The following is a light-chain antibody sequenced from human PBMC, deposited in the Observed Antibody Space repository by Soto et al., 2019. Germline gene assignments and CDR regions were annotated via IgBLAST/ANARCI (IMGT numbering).Light chain of an antibody. CDR3: QQRYCGPTFT. Sequence: EIVLTQSPATLSLSPGERATLSCRASQSVGSHLTWYQQKPGKAPRLLIYDASNRASGIPSRFSGSGSGTDFTLTISGLQPDDFAVYYCQQRYCGPTFTFGHGTKVEIK. CDR1: QSVGSH. J-gene: IGKJ3*01. V-gene: IGKV3-11*01. CDR2: DAS.